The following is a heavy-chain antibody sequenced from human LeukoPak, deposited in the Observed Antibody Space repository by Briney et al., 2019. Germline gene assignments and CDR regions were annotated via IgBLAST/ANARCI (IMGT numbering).Heavy chain of an antibody. CDR2: ISYDGSNK. Sequence: PGGSLRLSCAASGFTFSSYGMHWVRQAPGKGLEWVAVISYDGSNKYYADSVKGRFTISRDNSKNTLYLQMNSLRAEDTAVYYCAKEGGSYHGLDYWGQGTLVTVSS. D-gene: IGHD1-26*01. CDR3: AKEGGSYHGLDY. J-gene: IGHJ4*02. CDR1: GFTFSSYG. V-gene: IGHV3-30*18.